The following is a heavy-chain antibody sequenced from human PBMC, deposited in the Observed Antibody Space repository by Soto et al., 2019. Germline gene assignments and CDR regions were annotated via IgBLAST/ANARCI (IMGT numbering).Heavy chain of an antibody. V-gene: IGHV3-30-3*01. J-gene: IGHJ4*02. CDR1: GFTFSSYA. CDR2: ISYDGSNK. D-gene: IGHD3-3*01. Sequence: PGGSLRLSCAASGFTFSSYAMHWVRQAPGKGLEWVAVISYDGSNKYYADSVKGRFTISRDNSKNTLYLQMNSLRAEDTAVYYCARDRITIFGVVIENYFDYWGQGTLVTVSS. CDR3: ARDRITIFGVVIENYFDY.